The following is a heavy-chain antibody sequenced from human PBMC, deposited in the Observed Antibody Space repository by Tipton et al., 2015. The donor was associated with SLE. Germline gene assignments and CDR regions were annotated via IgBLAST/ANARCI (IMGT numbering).Heavy chain of an antibody. CDR1: GFTFSSYS. CDR3: AKVVDATGGPDFFDY. D-gene: IGHD2-15*01. V-gene: IGHV3-23*03. J-gene: IGHJ4*02. CDR2: MYSGGST. Sequence: SLRLSCAASGFTFSSYSMSWVCHAPRKGLECFSVMYSGGSTHYADSVMARFTISRDNSKNTLSLQMNSLKGDDTAVYYCAKVVDATGGPDFFDYWGQGTLVAVSS.